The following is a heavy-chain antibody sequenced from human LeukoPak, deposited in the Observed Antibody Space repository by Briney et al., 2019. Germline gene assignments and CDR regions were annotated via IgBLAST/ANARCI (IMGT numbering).Heavy chain of an antibody. V-gene: IGHV4-4*02. J-gene: IGHJ4*02. CDR2: IYHSGST. D-gene: IGHD6-13*01. Sequence: PSGTLSLTCAVSGGFISSGNWWCWVRQPPGKGLEWIGEIYHSGSTNYNPSLKSRVTISVDKSKNQFSLKLSSVTAADTAVYYCARGGISIVALDYWGQGTLVTVSS. CDR3: ARGGISIVALDY. CDR1: GGFISSGNW.